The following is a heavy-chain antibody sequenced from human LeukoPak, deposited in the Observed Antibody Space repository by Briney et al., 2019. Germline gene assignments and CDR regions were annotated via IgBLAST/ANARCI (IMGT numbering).Heavy chain of an antibody. Sequence: SETLSLTCTVSGGSISSSSCYWGWIRQPPGKGLEWIGSIYYSGSTYYNPSLKSRVTISVDTSKNQFSLKLSSVTAADTAVYYCARAGRDGYNFDYWDQGTLVTVSS. J-gene: IGHJ4*02. D-gene: IGHD5-24*01. CDR3: ARAGRDGYNFDY. V-gene: IGHV4-39*07. CDR2: IYYSGST. CDR1: GGSISSSSCY.